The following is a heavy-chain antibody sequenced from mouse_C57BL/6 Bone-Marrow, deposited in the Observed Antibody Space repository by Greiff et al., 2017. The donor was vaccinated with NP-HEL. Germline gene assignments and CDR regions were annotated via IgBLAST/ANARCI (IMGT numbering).Heavy chain of an antibody. CDR3: ARYYDGYPSYWYFDV. CDR2: INPSNGGT. J-gene: IGHJ1*03. V-gene: IGHV1-53*01. Sequence: QVQLQQPGTELVKPGASVKLSCKASGYTFTSYWMHWVKQRPGQGLEWIGNINPSNGGTNYNEKFKSKATLTVDKSSSKDYMQLSSLKSEDSAVYYCARYYDGYPSYWYFDVWGTGTTVTVSS. D-gene: IGHD2-3*01. CDR1: GYTFTSYW.